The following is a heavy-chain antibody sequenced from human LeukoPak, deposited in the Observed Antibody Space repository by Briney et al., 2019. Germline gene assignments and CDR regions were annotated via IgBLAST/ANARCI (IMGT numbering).Heavy chain of an antibody. CDR1: GFTFSSYG. CDR2: ISGSGGST. V-gene: IGHV3-23*01. CDR3: AIPLYYDIRAGFDP. D-gene: IGHD3-9*01. Sequence: TGGSLRLSCAASGFTFSSYGMSRVRQAPGKGLEWVSAISGSGGSTYYADSVKGRFTISRDNSKNTLYLQMNSLRAEDTAVYYCAIPLYYDIRAGFDPWGQGTLVTVSS. J-gene: IGHJ5*02.